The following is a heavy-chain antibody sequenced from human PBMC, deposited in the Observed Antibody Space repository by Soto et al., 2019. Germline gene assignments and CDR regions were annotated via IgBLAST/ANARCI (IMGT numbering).Heavy chain of an antibody. D-gene: IGHD1-26*01. J-gene: IGHJ4*01. V-gene: IGHV6-1*01. CDR1: GDSVSSNSAG. Sequence: SQTLSLTCAITGDSVSSNSAGWSWVRQSPSRGLEWLGRTYYRSKWYYEYAVSVRGRITINPDTSKNKYSLQLNSVTPEDTAVSFCARGEQYSGRIFDYWGQGTLVTVTP. CDR3: ARGEQYSGRIFDY. CDR2: TYYRSKWYY.